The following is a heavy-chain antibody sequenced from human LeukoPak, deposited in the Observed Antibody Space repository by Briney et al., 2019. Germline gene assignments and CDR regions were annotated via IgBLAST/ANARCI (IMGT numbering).Heavy chain of an antibody. CDR2: ISTSSIYI. D-gene: IGHD5-24*01. CDR3: ARGRDGYNLVDAFDI. J-gene: IGHJ3*02. Sequence: PGGSLRLSCAASEFTFSNYWMSWVRQAPGKGLEWVSSISTSSIYIYYADSLKGRFTISRDNAKNSLYLQMNSLRAEDTAVYYCARGRDGYNLVDAFDIWGQGIMVTVSS. V-gene: IGHV3-21*01. CDR1: EFTFSNYW.